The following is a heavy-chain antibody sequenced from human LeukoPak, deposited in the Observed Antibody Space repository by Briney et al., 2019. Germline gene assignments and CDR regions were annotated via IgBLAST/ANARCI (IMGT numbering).Heavy chain of an antibody. J-gene: IGHJ3*01. Sequence: NPGGSLRLSCATSGFAFSNYNMNWVRQAPGKGLEWVSSISIRNSFIYYADSVKGRFTISRDNAKKSLYLQMNSLRAEDTAVYYCARNAIFRVVLKVDAVAASALCGQGTTVTISS. CDR1: GFAFSNYN. CDR2: ISIRNSFI. CDR3: ARNAIFRVVLKVDAVAASAL. D-gene: IGHD3-3*01. V-gene: IGHV3-21*01.